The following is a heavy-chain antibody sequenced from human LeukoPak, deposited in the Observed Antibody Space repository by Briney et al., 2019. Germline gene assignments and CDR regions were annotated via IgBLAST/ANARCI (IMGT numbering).Heavy chain of an antibody. CDR2: ISSSSSYI. CDR3: AKWGMVRGVLYFDY. V-gene: IGHV3-21*01. CDR1: GFTFSSYS. J-gene: IGHJ4*02. Sequence: GGSLRLSCAASGFTFSSYSMNWVRQAPGKGLEWVSSISSSSSYIYYADSVRGRFTISRDNSKNTLYLQMNSLRAEDTAVYYCAKWGMVRGVLYFDYWGQGTLVTVSS. D-gene: IGHD3-10*01.